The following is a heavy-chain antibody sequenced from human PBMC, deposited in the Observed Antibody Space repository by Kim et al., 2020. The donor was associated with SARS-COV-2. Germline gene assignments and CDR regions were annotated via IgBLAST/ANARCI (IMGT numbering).Heavy chain of an antibody. V-gene: IGHV1-69*01. CDR3: ARSAVVVVVAASHDAFDI. Sequence: QGRVTITADESTSTAYMELSSLRSEDTAVYYCARSAVVVVVAASHDAFDIWGQGTMVTVSS. J-gene: IGHJ3*02. D-gene: IGHD2-15*01.